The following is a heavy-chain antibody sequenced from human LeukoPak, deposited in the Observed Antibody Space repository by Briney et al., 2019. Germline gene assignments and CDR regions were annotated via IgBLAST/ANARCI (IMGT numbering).Heavy chain of an antibody. J-gene: IGHJ4*02. Sequence: ASVKVSCKASGGTFSSYAISWVRQAPGQGLEWMGGIIPIFGTANYAQKFQGRVTITADESTSTAYMELSSLRSKDTAVYYCARGYVDIVASGEYYFDYWGQGTLVTVSS. V-gene: IGHV1-69*13. CDR2: IIPIFGTA. CDR3: ARGYVDIVASGEYYFDY. CDR1: GGTFSSYA. D-gene: IGHD5-12*01.